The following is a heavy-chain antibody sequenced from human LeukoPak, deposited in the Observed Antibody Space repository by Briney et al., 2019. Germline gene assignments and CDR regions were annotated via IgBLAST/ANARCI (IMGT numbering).Heavy chain of an antibody. CDR2: ISGDGGST. D-gene: IGHD3-16*01. V-gene: IGHV3-43*02. Sequence: QPGGSLRLSCAASGFTFDDYAMHWVRQAPGKGLEWVSLISGDGGSTYYADSVKGRFTISRDNSKNSLYLQMNSLRTEDTALYYCAKNRALRSHRRGGPDYWGQGTLVTVSS. J-gene: IGHJ4*02. CDR3: AKNRALRSHRRGGPDY. CDR1: GFTFDDYA.